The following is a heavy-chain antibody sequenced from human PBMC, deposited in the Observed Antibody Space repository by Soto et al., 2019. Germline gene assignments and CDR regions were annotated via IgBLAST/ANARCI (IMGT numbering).Heavy chain of an antibody. D-gene: IGHD7-27*01. CDR1: GFTFSIFA. Sequence: EVQLLESGGGLVQPGGSLRLSCAASGFTFSIFAMSWVRQAPGKGLEWVSTISGRGGNTSYADSVKGRFTISRDNSKNTLNLQMNGLRGEDTAVYYCAEYRGTGDYGVNAVDIWGQGTMVTFSS. V-gene: IGHV3-23*01. CDR3: AEYRGTGDYGVNAVDI. J-gene: IGHJ3*02. CDR2: ISGRGGNT.